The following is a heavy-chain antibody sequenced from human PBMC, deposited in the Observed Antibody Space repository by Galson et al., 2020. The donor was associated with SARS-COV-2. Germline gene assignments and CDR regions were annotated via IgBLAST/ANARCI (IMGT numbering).Heavy chain of an antibody. CDR1: GFTFSTYA. J-gene: IGHJ4*02. V-gene: IGHV3-23*01. D-gene: IGHD1-26*01. CDR2: ISDSGGKT. Sequence: GGSLRLSCAASGFTFSTYAMTWVRQAPGKGLEWVSSISDSGGKTYYADSVKGRFTISRDNSKDTLYLQMNSLRAEDTAIYYCVKDWTGSHCPCMGYWGQGTLVTVSS. CDR3: VKDWTGSHCPCMGY.